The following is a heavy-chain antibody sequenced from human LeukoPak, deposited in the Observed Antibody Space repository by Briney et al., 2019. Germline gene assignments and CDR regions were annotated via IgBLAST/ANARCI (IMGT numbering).Heavy chain of an antibody. D-gene: IGHD4/OR15-4a*01. Sequence: QPGRSLRLSCAASGFTFRRHAMHWVRQAPGKGLEWVAGISDDGSTEFYLDSVRGRFSISRDTSKNTLLLKMNSLRVEDMAVYYCVRQGAALDYHFLYIDVWGRGTSVTVS. J-gene: IGHJ6*03. CDR1: GFTFRRHA. CDR2: ISDDGSTE. V-gene: IGHV3-30*01. CDR3: VRQGAALDYHFLYIDV.